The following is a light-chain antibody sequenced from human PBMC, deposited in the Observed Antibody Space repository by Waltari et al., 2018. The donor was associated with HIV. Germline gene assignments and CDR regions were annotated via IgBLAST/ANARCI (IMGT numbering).Light chain of an antibody. V-gene: IGKV1-39*01. CDR2: DSF. Sequence: DIEMTQSPASLSASVGDRVSISCLASESIGTNVNWYQQKPGKAPILLIYDSFTLQTGVTSRFTGSGFGAEFTLTITSLQPEDFATYFCQQSYSVPRIFGLGTKVE. CDR1: ESIGTN. CDR3: QQSYSVPRI. J-gene: IGKJ1*01.